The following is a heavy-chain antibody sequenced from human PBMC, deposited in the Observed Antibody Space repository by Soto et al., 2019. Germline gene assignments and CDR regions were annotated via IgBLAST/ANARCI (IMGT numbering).Heavy chain of an antibody. D-gene: IGHD6-25*01. J-gene: IGHJ4*02. V-gene: IGHV5-51*01. CDR1: GYSFTAFW. CDR2: IHPLDSET. Sequence: PXESLTISCPGSGYSFTAFWLGWVRQMPGKGLEWMANIHPLDSETNYGPSFQGQVTISADKSITTAFLHWSNLKASDTGIYFCAKLGFPGAIYFDSWGQGSLVTVYS. CDR3: AKLGFPGAIYFDS.